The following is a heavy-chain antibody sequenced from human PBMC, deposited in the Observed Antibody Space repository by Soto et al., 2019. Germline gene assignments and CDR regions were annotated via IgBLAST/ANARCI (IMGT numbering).Heavy chain of an antibody. CDR3: ARARGYCSGGSCGPGDWFDP. D-gene: IGHD2-15*01. CDR1: GFTFSSYA. Sequence: GSLRLSCAASGFTFSSYAMHWVRQAPGKGLEWLAVISYDGSNKYYADSVKGRFTISRDNSKNTLYLQMNSLRAEDTAVYYCARARGYCSGGSCGPGDWFDPWGQGTLVTVSS. V-gene: IGHV3-30-3*01. CDR2: ISYDGSNK. J-gene: IGHJ5*02.